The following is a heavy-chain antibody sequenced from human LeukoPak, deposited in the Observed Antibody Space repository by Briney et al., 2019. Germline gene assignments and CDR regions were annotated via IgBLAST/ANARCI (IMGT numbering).Heavy chain of an antibody. CDR2: ISVYNGNT. Sequence: ASEKVSCKASGYTFTSHAISWVRQAPGQGLQWMGWISVYNGNTNYAQKLEGRVTMTTDTSTSTAYMELRSLRSDDTAVYYCARGVAAAEYYFDYWGQGTLVTVSS. CDR1: GYTFTSHA. V-gene: IGHV1-18*01. J-gene: IGHJ4*02. D-gene: IGHD6-13*01. CDR3: ARGVAAAEYYFDY.